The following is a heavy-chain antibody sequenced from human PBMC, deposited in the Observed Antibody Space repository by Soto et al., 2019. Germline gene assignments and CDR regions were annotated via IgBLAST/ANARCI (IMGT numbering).Heavy chain of an antibody. J-gene: IGHJ6*02. D-gene: IGHD3-16*01. V-gene: IGHV4-59*01. CDR1: GGSISSYY. CDR2: IYYSGST. CDR3: ARDLEGGQYYDYVWGSYLTHYGMDV. Sequence: ETLSLTCTVSGGSISSYYWSWIRQPPGKGLEWIGYIYYSGSTNYNPSLKSRVTISVDTSKNQFSLKLSSVTAADTAVYYCARDLEGGQYYDYVWGSYLTHYGMDVWGQGTTVTVSS.